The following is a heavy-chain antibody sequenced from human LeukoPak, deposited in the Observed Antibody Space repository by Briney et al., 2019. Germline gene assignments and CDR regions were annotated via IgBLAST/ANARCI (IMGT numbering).Heavy chain of an antibody. Sequence: ASVKVSCKASGYTFTSYAMHWVRQAPGQRLEWMGWINAGNGNTKYSQKFQGRVTITRDTSASTAYMELSSLRSEDTAVYYCARGRGYSYGRLDYWGQGTLVTVSS. CDR3: ARGRGYSYGRLDY. J-gene: IGHJ4*02. CDR1: GYTFTSYA. D-gene: IGHD5-18*01. CDR2: INAGNGNT. V-gene: IGHV1-3*01.